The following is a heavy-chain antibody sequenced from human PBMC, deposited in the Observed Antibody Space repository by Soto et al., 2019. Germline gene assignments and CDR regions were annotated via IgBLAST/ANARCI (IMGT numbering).Heavy chain of an antibody. J-gene: IGHJ4*02. CDR2: ISERGDTT. D-gene: IGHD1-1*01. Sequence: LRLSCAASGFSISSSAMSWVRQAPGKGLEWVSAISERGDTTHYADSVQGRFTISRDTSKNTLYLQIYTLRAEDTAVYYCAKDKPTTTAFDYWGRGTLVTVSS. CDR3: AKDKPTTTAFDY. CDR1: GFSISSSA. V-gene: IGHV3-23*01.